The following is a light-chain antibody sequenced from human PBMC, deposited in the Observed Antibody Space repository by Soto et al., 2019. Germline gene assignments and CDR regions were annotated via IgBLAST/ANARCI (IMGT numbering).Light chain of an antibody. CDR3: QQYDDYSLFT. CDR1: QRVSRW. J-gene: IGKJ2*01. Sequence: DIQMTQSPSTLSASVGDRVTITCRACQRVSRWLAWYQQKPGKAPKVLIYDASSLESGVPSRFSGNGSGTEFTLTISSLQPEDFATYYGQQYDDYSLFTFGQGTKVEIK. CDR2: DAS. V-gene: IGKV1-5*01.